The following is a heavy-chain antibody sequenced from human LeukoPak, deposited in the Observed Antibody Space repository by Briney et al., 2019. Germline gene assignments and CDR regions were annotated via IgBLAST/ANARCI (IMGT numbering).Heavy chain of an antibody. J-gene: IGHJ4*02. CDR3: ARVNRMVPGYCSGGTCPGDY. Sequence: GGSLRLSCAASGFTFSSYGMSWVRQAPGKGLEWVAYISSSSNTYYADSVKGRFTISRDNAKNSLYLRMNSLRAEDTAVYYCARVNRMVPGYCSGGTCPGDYWGQGTLVTVSS. CDR1: GFTFSSYG. D-gene: IGHD2-15*01. V-gene: IGHV3-48*01. CDR2: ISSSSNT.